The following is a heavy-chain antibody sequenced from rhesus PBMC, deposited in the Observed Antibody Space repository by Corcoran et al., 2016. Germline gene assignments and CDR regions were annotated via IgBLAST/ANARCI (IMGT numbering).Heavy chain of an antibody. V-gene: IGHV4-80*01. CDR3: ASVLRGLSYFDY. Sequence: QVQLQESGPGLVKPSETLSLTCAVSGGSFSRYWWSWVRQPPGKGLEWIGEFNGNSGSPNYNPSLKGRVTLSNDASKKRFSLRLSSVTAADTAVYYCASVLRGLSYFDYWGQGVLVTVSS. CDR1: GGSFSRYW. CDR2: FNGNSGSP. J-gene: IGHJ4*01.